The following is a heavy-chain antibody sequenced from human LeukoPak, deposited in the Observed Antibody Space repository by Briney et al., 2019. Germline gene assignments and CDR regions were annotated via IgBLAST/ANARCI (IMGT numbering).Heavy chain of an antibody. CDR3: AAERPLQPFDY. D-gene: IGHD1-1*01. J-gene: IGHJ4*02. CDR2: ISSSGSTI. V-gene: IGHV3-11*01. Sequence: GGSLRLSCAASGFTFSDYYMSRIRQAPGKGLEWVSYISSSGSTIYYADSVKGRFTISRDNAKNSPYLQMNSLRAEDTAVYYCAAERPLQPFDYWGQGTLVTVSS. CDR1: GFTFSDYY.